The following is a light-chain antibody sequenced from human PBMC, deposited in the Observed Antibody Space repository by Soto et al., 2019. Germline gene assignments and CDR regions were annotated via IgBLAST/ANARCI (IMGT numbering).Light chain of an antibody. J-gene: IGLJ3*02. CDR3: AAWDDSLSVV. CDR1: SSNIGSNY. CDR2: SNN. Sequence: QSVLSQPPSASGTPGQRVTISCSGSSSNIGSNYVYWYQQRPGTAPKLLIYSNNQRPSGVPDRFSGSTSGTSASLAISGLRSEDEADYYCAAWDDSLSVVFGGGTKLTVL. V-gene: IGLV1-47*01.